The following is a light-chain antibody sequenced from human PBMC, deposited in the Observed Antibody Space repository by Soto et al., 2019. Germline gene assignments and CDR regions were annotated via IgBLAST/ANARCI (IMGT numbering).Light chain of an antibody. J-gene: IGKJ3*01. CDR1: QSINRRY. CDR2: GAS. Sequence: EIVLTQSPGTLSLSPGERATLSCRASQSINRRYLAWYQQKPGQAPRLRIYGASSRATGIPARFSGSGSGTDFTLTISRLEPEDFAVYYCQQFGSSPGFTFGPGTKVDIK. V-gene: IGKV3-20*01. CDR3: QQFGSSPGFT.